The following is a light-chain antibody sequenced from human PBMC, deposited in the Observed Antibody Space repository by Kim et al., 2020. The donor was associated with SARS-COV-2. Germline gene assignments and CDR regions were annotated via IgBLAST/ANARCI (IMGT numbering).Light chain of an antibody. J-gene: IGLJ2*01. Sequence: SSELTQDPAVSVALGQPVRSTCPGDRLRSYYATWYQQKPGQAPILVIYGKNNRPSRIPDRFSGSSSGNTASLTITGTQAGDEADYYFNSRDSNDNAVFGGGTQLTVL. CDR3: NSRDSNDNAV. CDR1: RLRSYY. CDR2: GKN. V-gene: IGLV3-19*01.